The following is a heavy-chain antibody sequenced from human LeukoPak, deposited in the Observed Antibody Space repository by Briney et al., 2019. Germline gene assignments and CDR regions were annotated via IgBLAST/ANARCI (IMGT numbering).Heavy chain of an antibody. D-gene: IGHD3-3*01. CDR2: ISAYNGNT. Sequence: ASVKVSCKASGYTFTSYGISWVRQAPGQGLEWMGWISAYNGNTNYAQKLQGRVTMTTDTSTSTAYMELSSLRSEDTAVYYCARDWSDYDFWSGSYYYYGMDVWGQGTTVTVSS. V-gene: IGHV1-18*01. CDR3: ARDWSDYDFWSGSYYYYGMDV. J-gene: IGHJ6*02. CDR1: GYTFTSYG.